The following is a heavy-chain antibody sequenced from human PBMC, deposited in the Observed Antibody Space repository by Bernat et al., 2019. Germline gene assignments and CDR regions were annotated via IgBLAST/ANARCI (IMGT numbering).Heavy chain of an antibody. CDR2: MNSDGSTI. V-gene: IGHV3-74*01. CDR3: AKASVSYYYMDV. CDR1: GFPFSSSW. J-gene: IGHJ6*03. D-gene: IGHD6-6*01. Sequence: EVHLVESGGGLVQTGGSLRLSCAVSGFPFSSSWMHWVRQAPGKGLVWVSRMNSDGSTINYADSVKGRFTISRDNAKNTLYLQINSLRAEDTAVYYCAKASVSYYYMDVWGKGTTVTVSS.